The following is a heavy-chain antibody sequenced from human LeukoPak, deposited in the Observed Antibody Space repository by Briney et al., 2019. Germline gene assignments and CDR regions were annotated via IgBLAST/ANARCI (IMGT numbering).Heavy chain of an antibody. V-gene: IGHV4-30-2*01. CDR3: ARGARERRMTMVRASPIGLDV. CDR1: GGSISSGGYS. Sequence: PSQTLSLTCAVSGGSISSGGYSWSWIRQPPGKGLEWIGYIYHSGSTYYNPSLKSRVTISVDRSKNQFSLKLSSVTAADTAVYFCARGARERRMTMVRASPIGLDVWGQGTTVTVSS. CDR2: IYHSGST. D-gene: IGHD3-10*01. J-gene: IGHJ6*02.